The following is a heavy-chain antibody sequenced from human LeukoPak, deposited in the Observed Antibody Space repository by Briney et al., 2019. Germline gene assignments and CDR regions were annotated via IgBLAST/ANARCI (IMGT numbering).Heavy chain of an antibody. V-gene: IGHV3-23*01. J-gene: IGHJ4*02. CDR3: AKDRFSSSWYYFDY. CDR1: GFTFSSYA. CDR2: ISGSGGST. D-gene: IGHD6-13*01. Sequence: GGSLRLSCAASGFTFSSYAMSWVRQAPGKGLEWVSTISGSGGSTDYADSVKGRFTISRGNSKNTLYLQMNSLRAEDTAVYYCAKDRFSSSWYYFDYWGQGTLVTVSS.